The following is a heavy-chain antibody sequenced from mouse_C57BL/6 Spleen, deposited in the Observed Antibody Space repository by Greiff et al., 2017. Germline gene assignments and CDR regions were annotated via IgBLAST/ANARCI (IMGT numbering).Heavy chain of an antibody. CDR2: IYPGDGDT. V-gene: IGHV1-80*01. CDR3: ARGGYDYDDDY. D-gene: IGHD2-4*01. Sequence: VMLVESGAELVKPGASVKISCKASGYAFSSYWMNWVKQRPGKGLEWIGQIYPGDGDTNYNGKFKGKATLTTDKSSSTAYMQLSSLTSEDSAVYFCARGGYDYDDDYWGQGTTLTVSS. CDR1: GYAFSSYW. J-gene: IGHJ2*01.